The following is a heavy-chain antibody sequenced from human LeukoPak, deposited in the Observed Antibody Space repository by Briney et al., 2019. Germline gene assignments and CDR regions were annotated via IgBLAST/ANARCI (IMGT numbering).Heavy chain of an antibody. CDR2: ISGSGGST. Sequence: GGSLRLSCAVSGFTLSSYAMSWVRQAPGKGLEWVSAISGSGGSTYYADSVKGRFTISRDSSKNTLSLQLNSLRAEDTAVYYCAKDWIVVVPAASGFDPWGQGTLVTVSS. D-gene: IGHD2-2*01. CDR1: GFTLSSYA. J-gene: IGHJ5*02. CDR3: AKDWIVVVPAASGFDP. V-gene: IGHV3-23*01.